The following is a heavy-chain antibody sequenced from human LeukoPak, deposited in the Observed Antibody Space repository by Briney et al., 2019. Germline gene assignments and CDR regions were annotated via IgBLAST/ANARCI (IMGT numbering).Heavy chain of an antibody. Sequence: ASVKVSCKASGYTFTSYYMHWVRQAPGQGLEWMGIINPSGGSTSYAQKSQGRVTMTRDTSTSTVYMELSSLRSEDTAVYYCARAYYYDSSGRGTPFDPWGQGTLVTVSS. CDR1: GYTFTSYY. CDR3: ARAYYYDSSGRGTPFDP. CDR2: INPSGGST. D-gene: IGHD3-22*01. V-gene: IGHV1-46*01. J-gene: IGHJ5*02.